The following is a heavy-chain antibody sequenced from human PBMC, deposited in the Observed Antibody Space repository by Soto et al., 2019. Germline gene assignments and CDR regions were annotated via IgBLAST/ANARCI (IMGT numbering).Heavy chain of an antibody. J-gene: IGHJ4*02. V-gene: IGHV3-72*01. CDR1: GFTFSDHN. Sequence: EVQLVESGGGLVQPGGCLRLSCAASGFTFSDHNMDWVRQAPGKGLEWVGRSRNKANSYTTEYAASVKGRFTISRDDSENSLYLQMNSLKTEDTAVYYCARVTSGGIYYFDYWGQGTLVTVSS. D-gene: IGHD1-26*01. CDR3: ARVTSGGIYYFDY. CDR2: SRNKANSYTT.